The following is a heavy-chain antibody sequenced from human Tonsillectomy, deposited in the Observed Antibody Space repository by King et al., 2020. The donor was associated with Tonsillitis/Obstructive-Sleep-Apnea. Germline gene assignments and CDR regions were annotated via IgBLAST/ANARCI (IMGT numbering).Heavy chain of an antibody. CDR3: ARALDYGDYVDYYGMDV. V-gene: IGHV4-30-2*01. CDR2: VSHSGST. Sequence: QLQGSGSGLLKPSQTLSLTCAVSGGSISSGGFSWSWIRQPPGKGLEWIGYVSHSGSTFYNPSLKSRVNISVDRSKNQFSLRLSSVTAADTAVYYCARALDYGDYVDYYGMDVWGQGTTVTVSS. CDR1: GGSISSGGFS. J-gene: IGHJ6*02. D-gene: IGHD4-17*01.